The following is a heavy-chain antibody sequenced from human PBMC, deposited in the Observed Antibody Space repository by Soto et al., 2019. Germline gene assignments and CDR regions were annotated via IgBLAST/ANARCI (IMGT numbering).Heavy chain of an antibody. CDR2: INDQGGSP. CDR3: GKGRSYYYYYGVDV. D-gene: IGHD1-26*01. Sequence: GGSLRLSCAASGFTFSNYWMHWVRQAPGKGLVWISRINDQGGSPTYADSVKGRFTISRDNVKNTLYLQMNSLRAEDTAVYYCGKGRSYYYYYGVDVWGQGTTVTISS. CDR1: GFTFSNYW. V-gene: IGHV3-74*01. J-gene: IGHJ6*02.